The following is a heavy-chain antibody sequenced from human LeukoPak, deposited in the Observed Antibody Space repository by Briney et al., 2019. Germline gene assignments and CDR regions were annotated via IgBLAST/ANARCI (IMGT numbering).Heavy chain of an antibody. Sequence: SETLSLTCTVSGGSISSSSYYWGWIRQPAGKGLEWIGRIYTSGSTNYNPSLKSRVTISVDASKNQFSLKLSSVTAADTAVYYCARSGSTTKYSSSSLDYWGQGTLVTVSS. V-gene: IGHV4-61*02. CDR1: GGSISSSSYY. CDR3: ARSGSTTKYSSSSLDY. D-gene: IGHD6-13*01. J-gene: IGHJ4*02. CDR2: IYTSGST.